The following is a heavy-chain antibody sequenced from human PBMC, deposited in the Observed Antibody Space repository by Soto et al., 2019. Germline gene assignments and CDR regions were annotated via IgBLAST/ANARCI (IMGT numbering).Heavy chain of an antibody. V-gene: IGHV3-30*18. D-gene: IGHD2-2*01. CDR3: AKSRKIVLVPAARIDY. J-gene: IGHJ4*02. CDR1: GFTFSSYG. Sequence: QVQLVESGGGVVQPGRSLRLSCAASGFTFSSYGMHWVRQAPGKGLEWVAVISYDGSNKYYADSVKGRFTISRDNSKNTLYLQMNSLRAEDTAVYYCAKSRKIVLVPAARIDYWGQGTLVTVSS. CDR2: ISYDGSNK.